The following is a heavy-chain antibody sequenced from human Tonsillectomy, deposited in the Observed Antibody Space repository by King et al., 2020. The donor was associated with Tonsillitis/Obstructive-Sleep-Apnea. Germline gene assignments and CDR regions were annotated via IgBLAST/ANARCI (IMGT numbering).Heavy chain of an antibody. Sequence: VQLVESGGGLVQPGGSLRLSCSVSGFTFNTYMHWVRQAPWKGLHYVSSISLDGLITYYTDSVRGRFTISRDNSKNTLYLQMSSLRSDDTAVYYCVKDRYIDYWGQGTLVTVSS. D-gene: IGHD2-2*02. CDR1: GFTFNTY. V-gene: IGHV3-64D*06. CDR3: VKDRYIDY. CDR2: ISLDGLIT. J-gene: IGHJ4*02.